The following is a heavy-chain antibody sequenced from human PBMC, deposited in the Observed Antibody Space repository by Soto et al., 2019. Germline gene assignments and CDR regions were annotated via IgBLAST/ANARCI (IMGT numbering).Heavy chain of an antibody. Sequence: QVQLQESCPRLVQPSETLSLTCSVSGGSVSSDSYYWSWIRQPPGAGLEWIGYIYFSGTTNYNPSLESRVTILVDSSKNQFSLKLSSVTAADTAVYYCARSPDSGDYVDYWGQGTLVAVSS. D-gene: IGHD4-17*01. CDR2: IYFSGTT. V-gene: IGHV4-61*01. J-gene: IGHJ4*02. CDR3: ARSPDSGDYVDY. CDR1: GGSVSSDSYY.